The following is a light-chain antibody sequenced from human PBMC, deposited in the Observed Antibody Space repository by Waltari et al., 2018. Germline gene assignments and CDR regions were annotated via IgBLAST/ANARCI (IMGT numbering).Light chain of an antibody. CDR3: SSYTTRSILL. J-gene: IGLJ2*01. V-gene: IGLV2-14*03. CDR2: DVA. CDR1: SSDVGGSNY. Sequence: QSALTQPVPVSGSPGQSITLSCTGTSSDVGGSNYVSWYQQHPNKAPKVIIDDVANRPFGVSNRFSGSKSGSTASLTISGLQTEDEAYYYCSSYTTRSILLFGGGTKVTVL.